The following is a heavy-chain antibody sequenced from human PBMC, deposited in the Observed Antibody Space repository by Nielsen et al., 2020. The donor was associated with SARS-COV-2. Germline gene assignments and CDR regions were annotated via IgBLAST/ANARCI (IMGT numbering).Heavy chain of an antibody. CDR3: ARGGQRITMVRGAYYFDY. J-gene: IGHJ4*02. V-gene: IGHV4-31*03. D-gene: IGHD3-10*01. CDR1: GGSISSGGYY. Sequence: LRLSCTVSGGSISSGGYYWSWIRQHPGKGLEWIGYIYYSGSTYYNPSLKSRVTISVDTSKNQFSLKLSSVTAADTAVYYCARGGQRITMVRGAYYFDYWGQGTLVTVSS. CDR2: IYYSGST.